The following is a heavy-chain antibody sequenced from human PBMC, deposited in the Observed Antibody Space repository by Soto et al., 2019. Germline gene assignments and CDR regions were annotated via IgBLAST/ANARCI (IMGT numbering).Heavy chain of an antibody. CDR1: GGSISSYY. CDR2: IYYSGST. D-gene: IGHD6-13*01. V-gene: IGHV4-59*08. J-gene: IGHJ5*02. CDR3: ARLRYSSSWYWFDP. Sequence: SETLSLTCTVSGGSISSYYWSWIRQPPGKGLEWIGYIYYSGSTNYNPSLKSRVTISVDTSKNQFSLKLSSVTAADTAVYYCARLRYSSSWYWFDPWGQGTLVTVSS.